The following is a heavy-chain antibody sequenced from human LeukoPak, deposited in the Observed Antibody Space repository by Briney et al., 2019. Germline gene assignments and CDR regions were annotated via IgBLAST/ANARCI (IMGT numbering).Heavy chain of an antibody. J-gene: IGHJ3*02. CDR2: INHSGST. CDR1: GGSLSGYY. CDR3: ARHPYYDSSGSGAFDI. D-gene: IGHD3-22*01. V-gene: IGHV4-34*01. Sequence: PSETLSLTCAVYGGSLSGYYGSWIRQPPGKGLEWIGEINHSGSTNYNPSLKSRVTISVDTSKNQFSLKLSSVTAADTAVYYCARHPYYDSSGSGAFDIWGQGTMVTVSS.